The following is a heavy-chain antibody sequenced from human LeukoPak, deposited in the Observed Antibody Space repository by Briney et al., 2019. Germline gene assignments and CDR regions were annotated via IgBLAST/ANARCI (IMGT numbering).Heavy chain of an antibody. D-gene: IGHD3-10*01. Sequence: PSETLSLTCAVYGGSFSGYYWTWIRQPPGKGLEWIGEINHSGSTNYNPSLKSRVTISIDTSKNQFPLRLSSVTAADTAVYYCARGCNSGFPPSKHWGQGTLVTVSS. CDR1: GGSFSGYY. CDR2: INHSGST. J-gene: IGHJ1*01. V-gene: IGHV4-34*01. CDR3: ARGCNSGFPPSKH.